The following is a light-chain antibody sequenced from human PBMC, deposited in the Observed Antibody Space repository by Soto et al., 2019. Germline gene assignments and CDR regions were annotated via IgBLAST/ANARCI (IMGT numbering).Light chain of an antibody. CDR1: QSISGY. J-gene: IGKJ2*01. Sequence: DIPMTQSPPSLSASVGDRVTITCRASQSISGYLNWYQQKPGKAPKVLIYAASSLQTGVPSRFSGSGSGTDFTLTISSLQPEDFDNYVCQQSYSFPDPFCRGDKLEIK. CDR2: AAS. CDR3: QQSYSFPDP. V-gene: IGKV1-39*01.